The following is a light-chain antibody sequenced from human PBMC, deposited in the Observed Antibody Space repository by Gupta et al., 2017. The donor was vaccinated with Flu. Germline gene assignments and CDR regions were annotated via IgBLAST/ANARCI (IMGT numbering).Light chain of an antibody. CDR2: WAS. V-gene: IGKV4-1*01. CDR1: HSVLYSSDKQNY. CDR3: QQYYTTRRT. Sequence: DIVLTQSPASLAVSLCERATLNCKTSHSVLYSSDKQNYLAWYQRKSGQPPKPLIYWASTRESGVPDRFTGSGSGTDFTLTIDNLQAEDVAVYFCQQYYTTRRTFGQGTRLELK. J-gene: IGKJ2*01.